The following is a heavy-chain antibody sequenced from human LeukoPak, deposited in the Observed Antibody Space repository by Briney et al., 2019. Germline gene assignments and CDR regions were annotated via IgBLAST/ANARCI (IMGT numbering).Heavy chain of an antibody. J-gene: IGHJ5*02. CDR3: ARSQTPYCSGDCYRLDP. CDR1: GFSLRSSE. CDR2: IWYDGTNK. D-gene: IGHD2-21*02. Sequence: GSLRLSCAASGFSLRSSEMNWVRQAPGKGLEWVALIWYDGTNKYYADSVKGRFTISSDNSKNTVYLQMNSLTAEDTAMYYCARSQTPYCSGDCYRLDPWGQGTLVTVSS. V-gene: IGHV3-33*08.